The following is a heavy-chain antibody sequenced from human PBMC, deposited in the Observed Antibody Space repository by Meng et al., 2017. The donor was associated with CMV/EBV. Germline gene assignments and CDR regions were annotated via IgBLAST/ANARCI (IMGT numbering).Heavy chain of an antibody. CDR3: ARLGELLWFGEPLLGMDV. Sequence: GESLKISCAASGFTFSSYWMSWVRQAPGKGLEWVANIKQDGREKYYVDSVKGRFTISRDNAKNSLYLQMNSLRAEDTAVYYCARLGELLWFGEPLLGMDVWGQGTTVIVSS. D-gene: IGHD3-10*01. J-gene: IGHJ6*02. CDR2: IKQDGREK. CDR1: GFTFSSYW. V-gene: IGHV3-7*01.